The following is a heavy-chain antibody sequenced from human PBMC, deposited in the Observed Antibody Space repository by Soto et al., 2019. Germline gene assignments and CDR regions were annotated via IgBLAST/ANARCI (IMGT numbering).Heavy chain of an antibody. D-gene: IGHD1-1*01. CDR2: IDPSDSYT. V-gene: IGHV5-10-1*03. CDR1: GYSFTSYW. CDR3: ASNKNWNYYYGMDV. Sequence: EVQLVQSGAEVKKPGESLRISCKGSGYSFTSYWISWVRQMPGKGLEWMGKIDPSDSYTNYSPSFQGHVTISADKSITTAYLQWSSLKASDTAVYYCASNKNWNYYYGMDVWGQGTTVTVSS. J-gene: IGHJ6*02.